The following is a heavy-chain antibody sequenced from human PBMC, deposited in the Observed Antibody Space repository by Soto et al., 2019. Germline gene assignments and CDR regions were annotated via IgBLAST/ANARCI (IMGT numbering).Heavy chain of an antibody. V-gene: IGHV3-74*01. CDR2: INSDGSST. CDR3: ASGVDGGTLYGMDG. CDR1: GFTFSSYW. D-gene: IGHD2-15*01. J-gene: IGHJ6*02. Sequence: PAWSLRLSCAASGFTFSSYWMHWVRQATGKGLVWVSRINSDGSSTSYADSVKGRFTISRDNAKNTLYLQMNSLRAEDTAVYYCASGVDGGTLYGMDGWGQGTTVTVS.